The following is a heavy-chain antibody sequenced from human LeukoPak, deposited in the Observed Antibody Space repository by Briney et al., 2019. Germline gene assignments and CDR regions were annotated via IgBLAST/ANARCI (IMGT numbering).Heavy chain of an antibody. J-gene: IGHJ4*02. CDR3: ARDRVDYDSSGYYFYY. V-gene: IGHV1-69*13. CDR1: GGTFSSYA. CDR2: IIPIFGTA. D-gene: IGHD3-22*01. Sequence: GASVKVSCKASGGTFSSYAISWVRQAPGQGLEWMGGIIPIFGTANYAQKFQGKVTITADESTSTAYMELSSLRSEDTAVYYCARDRVDYDSSGYYFYYWGQGTLVTVSS.